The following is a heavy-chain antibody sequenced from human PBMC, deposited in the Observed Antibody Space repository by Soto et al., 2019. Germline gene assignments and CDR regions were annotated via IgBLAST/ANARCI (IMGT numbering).Heavy chain of an antibody. CDR2: IYYIGAY. V-gene: IGHV4-59*02. CDR1: GASVSSYY. CDR3: ARTPETRDWLDP. Sequence: QVQLQQLGPGLVRPSETLSLSCSVSGASVSSYYWSWVRQPPGKGLEWIGYIYYIGAYNYNPSLKSRVTISVDTSKNQFSLKLTSVTAADTAVYYCARTPETRDWLDPWGQGTLVTVSS. J-gene: IGHJ5*02. D-gene: IGHD1-7*01.